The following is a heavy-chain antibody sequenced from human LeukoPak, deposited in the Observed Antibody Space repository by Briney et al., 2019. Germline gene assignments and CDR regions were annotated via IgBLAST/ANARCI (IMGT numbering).Heavy chain of an antibody. CDR3: ARETSPGNWFDP. D-gene: IGHD1-14*01. V-gene: IGHV1-18*01. CDR2: ISAYNGNT. CDR1: AYTFTAYY. J-gene: IGHJ5*02. Sequence: ASVKVSCKASAYTFTAYYMHWVRQAPGQGLEWMGWISAYNGNTNYAQKLQGRVTMTTDTSTSTAYMELRSLRSDDTAVYYCARETSPGNWFDPWGQGTLVTVSS.